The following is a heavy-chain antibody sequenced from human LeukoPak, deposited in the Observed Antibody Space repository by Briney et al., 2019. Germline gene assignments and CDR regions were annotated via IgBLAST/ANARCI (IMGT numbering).Heavy chain of an antibody. CDR2: INHSGST. Sequence: SETLSLTCAVYGGSFSGYYWSWIRQPPGKGLEWIGEINHSGSTNYNPSLKSRVTISVDTSKNQFSLKLSSVTAADTAVYYCARRGGDGYNQFDYWGQGTLVTVSS. D-gene: IGHD2-21*01. CDR1: GGSFSGYY. V-gene: IGHV4-34*01. J-gene: IGHJ4*02. CDR3: ARRGGDGYNQFDY.